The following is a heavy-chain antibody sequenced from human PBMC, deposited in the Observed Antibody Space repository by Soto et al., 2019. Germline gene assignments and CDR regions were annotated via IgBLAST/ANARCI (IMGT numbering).Heavy chain of an antibody. Sequence: GGSLRLSCAASGFTFSSYWMHWVRQAPGKGLVWVSRINSDGSSTSYADSVKGRFTISRDNAKNTLYLQMNSLRVEDTAVYYCARGYYYYYYMDVWGKGTTVTVSS. CDR2: INSDGSST. V-gene: IGHV3-74*01. CDR1: GFTFSSYW. CDR3: ARGYYYYYYMDV. J-gene: IGHJ6*03.